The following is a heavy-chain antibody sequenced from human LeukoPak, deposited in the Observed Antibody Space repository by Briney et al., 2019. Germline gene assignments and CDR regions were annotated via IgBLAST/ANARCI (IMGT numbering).Heavy chain of an antibody. CDR2: IKQDGRDK. J-gene: IGHJ4*02. Sequence: GGSLRLSCAASGFTFSSSWMSWVRQAPGKGMEWVAHIKQDGRDKYYVDSVKGRFTISRDNAKNSMYLQLNSLRVEDTAMYYCARHSSGSYYTYWGQGTLVTVSS. CDR1: GFTFSSSW. CDR3: ARHSSGSYYTY. V-gene: IGHV3-7*01. D-gene: IGHD3-10*01.